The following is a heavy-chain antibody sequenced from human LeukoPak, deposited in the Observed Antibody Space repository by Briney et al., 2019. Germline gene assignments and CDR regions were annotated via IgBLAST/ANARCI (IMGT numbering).Heavy chain of an antibody. CDR3: ARDRTGNNWFDP. Sequence: NPSETLSLTCTVSGGSISSYYWNWIRQPPGKGLEWIGYIYYSGSTNYNPSLKSRVTISVDTSKNQVSLKLSSVTAADTAVYYCARDRTGNNWFDPWGQGTLVTVSA. D-gene: IGHD1-1*01. CDR1: GGSISSYY. J-gene: IGHJ5*02. V-gene: IGHV4-59*01. CDR2: IYYSGST.